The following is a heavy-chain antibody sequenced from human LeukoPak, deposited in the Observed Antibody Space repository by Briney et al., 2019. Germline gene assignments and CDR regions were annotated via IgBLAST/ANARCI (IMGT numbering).Heavy chain of an antibody. CDR1: GGTFSSYA. V-gene: IGHV1-69*13. CDR2: IIPIFGTA. D-gene: IGHD1-1*01. CDR3: AGNDLYYFDY. J-gene: IGHJ4*02. Sequence: SLKVSCKASGGTFSSYAISWVRQAPGQGLEWMGGIIPIFGTANYAQKFQGRVTITADESTSTAYMELSSLRSEDTAVYYCAGNDLYYFDYWGQGTLVTVSS.